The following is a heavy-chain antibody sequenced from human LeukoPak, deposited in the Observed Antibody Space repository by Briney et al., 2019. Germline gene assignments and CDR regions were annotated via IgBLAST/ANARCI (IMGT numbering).Heavy chain of an antibody. CDR2: IIPILGIA. J-gene: IGHJ6*02. V-gene: IGHV1-69*04. D-gene: IGHD6-19*01. CDR1: GGTFSSYA. Sequence: GASVKVSCKASGGTFSSYAISWVRQAPGQGLEWMGRIIPILGIANYAQKLQGRVTMTTDTSTSTAYMELRSLRSDDTAVYYCARALAVAGNYYYGMDVWGQGTTVTVSS. CDR3: ARALAVAGNYYYGMDV.